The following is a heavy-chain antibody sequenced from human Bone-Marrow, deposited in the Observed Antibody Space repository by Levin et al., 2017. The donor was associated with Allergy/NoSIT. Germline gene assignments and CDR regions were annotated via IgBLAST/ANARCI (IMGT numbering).Heavy chain of an antibody. CDR3: AKGTVTTRVQYYYYYHMDV. CDR2: VVPIFGTS. V-gene: IGHV1-69*13. CDR1: GDTFSSHA. J-gene: IGHJ6*03. Sequence: GASVKVSCKASGDTFSSHAFSWVRQAPGQGLEWMGGVVPIFGTSNYAQKFQGRVTITADESMTTAFMELSSLRSEDTAVYYCAKGTVTTRVQYYYYYHMDVWGEGTTVTVSS. D-gene: IGHD4-17*01.